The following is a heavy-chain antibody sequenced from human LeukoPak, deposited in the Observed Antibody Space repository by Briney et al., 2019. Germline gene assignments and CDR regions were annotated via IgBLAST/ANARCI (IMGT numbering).Heavy chain of an antibody. D-gene: IGHD3-10*01. V-gene: IGHV3-15*01. CDR1: GFTFSNAW. CDR3: TTDYGSGSYRYFNY. J-gene: IGHJ4*02. CDR2: IKSKTDGGTT. Sequence: GGSLRLSCAASGFTFSNAWMSWVRQTPGKGLEWVGRIKSKTDGGTTDYVAPVKGRFTISKDDSKNTLYLQMNSLKSEDTAVYYCTTDYGSGSYRYFNYWGQGTLVTVSS.